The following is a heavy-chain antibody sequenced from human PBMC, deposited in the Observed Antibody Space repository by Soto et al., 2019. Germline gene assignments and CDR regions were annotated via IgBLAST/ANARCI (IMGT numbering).Heavy chain of an antibody. V-gene: IGHV4-34*01. J-gene: IGHJ6*02. Sequence: SETLSLTCAVYGGSFSGYYWSWIRQPPGKGLEWIGEINHSGSTNYNPSLKSRVTISVDTSKNQFSLKLSSVTAADTAVYYCARWRAAAGTWAYYYYGMDVWGQGTTVT. CDR2: INHSGST. CDR3: ARWRAAAGTWAYYYYGMDV. CDR1: GGSFSGYY. D-gene: IGHD6-13*01.